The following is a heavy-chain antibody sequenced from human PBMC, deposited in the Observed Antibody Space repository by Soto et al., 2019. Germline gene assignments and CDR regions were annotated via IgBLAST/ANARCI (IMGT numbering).Heavy chain of an antibody. CDR3: ARRGRKCSSTGCAN. CDR2: INQDGSES. Sequence: EVQLVESGGGLVQPGGSLRLSCVVSGLAFSTYWRRWVRQAPGKGLEWVAKINQDGSESYYADSVKGRFTIYRDNAKNSLYLQMTSLRGDETGVYYCARRGRKCSSTGCANWGQGTKVTVSS. J-gene: IGHJ4*02. CDR1: GLAFSTYW. V-gene: IGHV3-7*01. D-gene: IGHD2-2*01.